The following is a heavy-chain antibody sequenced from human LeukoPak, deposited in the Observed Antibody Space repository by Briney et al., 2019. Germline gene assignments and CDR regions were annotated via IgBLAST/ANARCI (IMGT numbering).Heavy chain of an antibody. Sequence: GGSLRLSCAASGFTFSDNYMTWVRQAPGKGLEWLSYISGNGGVIQYADSVKGRFTISRDNAKNLLYLQMDSLRAEDTAVYYCARGIVWFGEVGHDYWGQGTLVTVSS. J-gene: IGHJ4*02. CDR3: ARGIVWFGEVGHDY. V-gene: IGHV3-11*01. CDR1: GFTFSDNY. CDR2: ISGNGGVI. D-gene: IGHD3-10*01.